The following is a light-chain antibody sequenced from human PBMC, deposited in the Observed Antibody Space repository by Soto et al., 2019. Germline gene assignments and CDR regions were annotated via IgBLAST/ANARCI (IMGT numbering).Light chain of an antibody. V-gene: IGKV1-39*01. J-gene: IGKJ1*01. CDR1: QYISTY. CDR2: SAS. Sequence: DIQMTQYPSSMSASVGDRVTITCRASQYISTYLNWYRQKSGKAPEVMIYSASTLQSGVPSRFSGRGSGTDFTLTIIGLQSEEWATFYCQQSYTTPRTFGAGTKVEI. CDR3: QQSYTTPRT.